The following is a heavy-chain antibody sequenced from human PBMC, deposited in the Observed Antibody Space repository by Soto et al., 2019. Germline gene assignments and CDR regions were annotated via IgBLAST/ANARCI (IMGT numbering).Heavy chain of an antibody. CDR1: GFTFSSYS. V-gene: IGHV3-48*01. D-gene: IGHD3-16*01. CDR3: AKAGPVDNDYVGCDY. Sequence: GGSLRLSCAASGFTFSSYSMNWVRQAPGKGLEWVSYISSSSSTIYYADSVKGRFTISRDNSKNTLYLQMNSLRAEDTAVYYCAKAGPVDNDYVGCDYWGQGTLVTVSS. CDR2: ISSSSSTI. J-gene: IGHJ4*02.